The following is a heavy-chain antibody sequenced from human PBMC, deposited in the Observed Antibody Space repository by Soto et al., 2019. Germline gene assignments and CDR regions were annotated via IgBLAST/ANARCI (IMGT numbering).Heavy chain of an antibody. D-gene: IGHD3-3*01. CDR2: IYYSGST. CDR3: ARGYYDFWSGYSGYYYGMDV. CDR1: GGSISSSSYY. J-gene: IGHJ6*02. Sequence: PSETLSLTCTVSGGSISSSSYYWGWIRQPPGKGLEWIGSIYYSGSTYYNPSLKSRVTISVDTSKNQFSLKLSSVTAADTAVYYCARGYYDFWSGYSGYYYGMDVWGQGTTVTVSS. V-gene: IGHV4-39*01.